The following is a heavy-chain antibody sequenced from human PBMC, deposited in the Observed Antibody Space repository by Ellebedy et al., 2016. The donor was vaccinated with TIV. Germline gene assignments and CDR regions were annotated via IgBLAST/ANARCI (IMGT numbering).Heavy chain of an antibody. CDR2: INTYTGDT. CDR3: ARDATPIFGSTSGSWFDP. Sequence: AASVKVSCKASGFTFTSYGLSWVRQAPGQGLEWMGWINTYTGDTIYTQTLQGRVTMTTDTSTSTAYMEPKSLRSDDTAVYYCARDATPIFGSTSGSWFDPWGQGTLVTVSS. CDR1: GFTFTSYG. J-gene: IGHJ5*02. D-gene: IGHD2-15*01. V-gene: IGHV1-18*04.